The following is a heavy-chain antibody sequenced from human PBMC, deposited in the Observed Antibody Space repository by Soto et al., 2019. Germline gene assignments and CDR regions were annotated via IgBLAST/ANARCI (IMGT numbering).Heavy chain of an antibody. Sequence: QVQLRESGPGQVKPSETLSLTCTVSGASISSSRYYWGWIRQPPGKGLEWIGNIYYSGSTYYNPSLKSRVTMSLVTFRNQFSLRLSSVTAADTAVFYCARLLSSSSYYDTLTGYSVDSWGQGTLVTVSS. CDR1: GASISSSRYY. V-gene: IGHV4-39*01. CDR2: IYYSGST. CDR3: ARLLSSSSYYDTLTGYSVDS. D-gene: IGHD3-9*01. J-gene: IGHJ4*02.